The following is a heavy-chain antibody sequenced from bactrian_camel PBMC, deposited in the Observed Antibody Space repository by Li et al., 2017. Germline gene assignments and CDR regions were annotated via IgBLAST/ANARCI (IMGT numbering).Heavy chain of an antibody. J-gene: IGHJ4*01. CDR3: AAQDGPYCSDYDGPNDSDY. D-gene: IGHD4*01. V-gene: IGHV3S6*01. CDR1: EFTYSRTW. Sequence: HVQLVESGGGSVQAGGSLRLTCTASEFTYSRTWLGWFRQGPGKEREGVAAIYRGGGATAYADSVKGRFTISPVNDGNTLYLQMNSLKLEDTAMYYCAAQDGPYCSDYDGPNDSDYWGQGTQVTVS. CDR2: IYRGGGAT.